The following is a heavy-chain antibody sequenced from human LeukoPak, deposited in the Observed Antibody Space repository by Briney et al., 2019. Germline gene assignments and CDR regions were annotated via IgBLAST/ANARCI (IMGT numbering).Heavy chain of an antibody. CDR3: ARSARETPGSGYCFDS. Sequence: SETLSLTCTVSGGSINAYYWAWIRQPAGKGLEWIGRVYTIGNTNYNPSLNSRVTMSVDTSRNQFSLKLTSVTAADTAVYYCARSARETPGSGYCFDSWGRGILVTVSS. D-gene: IGHD2-15*01. CDR2: VYTIGNT. V-gene: IGHV4-4*07. J-gene: IGHJ4*02. CDR1: GGSINAYY.